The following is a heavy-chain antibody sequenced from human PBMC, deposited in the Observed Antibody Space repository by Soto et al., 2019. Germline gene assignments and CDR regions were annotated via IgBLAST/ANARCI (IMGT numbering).Heavy chain of an antibody. CDR2: LYDVDGS. Sequence: DVQLVESGGGLMQPGESLRLSCAASGLTVSGKKYVAWVRQAPGMGLEWVSALYDVDGSFYADSVKGRFTTSSDSSKTTVYLQMNGLRSDDTAVYYCATWHEREHAYDVWGQGTTVTVSS. CDR3: ATWHEREHAYDV. CDR1: GLTVSGKKY. J-gene: IGHJ3*01. V-gene: IGHV3-53*01. D-gene: IGHD1-1*01.